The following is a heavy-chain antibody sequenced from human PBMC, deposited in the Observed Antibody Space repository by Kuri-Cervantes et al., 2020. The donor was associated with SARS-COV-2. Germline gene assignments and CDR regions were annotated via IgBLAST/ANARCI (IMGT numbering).Heavy chain of an antibody. D-gene: IGHD6-13*01. CDR3: ARGRGAGIAAAGSD. V-gene: IGHV3-53*05. CDR2: IYSGGST. J-gene: IGHJ4*02. CDR1: GFTVSSNY. Sequence: GESLKISCAASGFTVSSNYMSWVRQAPGKGLEWVSVIYSGGSTYYADSVKGRFTISRDNSKNTLYLQMNSLRAEDTAVYYCARGRGAGIAAAGSDWGQGTLVTVSS.